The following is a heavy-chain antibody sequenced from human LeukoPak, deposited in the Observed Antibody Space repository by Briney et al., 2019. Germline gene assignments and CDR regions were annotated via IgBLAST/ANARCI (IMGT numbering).Heavy chain of an antibody. Sequence: GGSLRLSCAASGFTFDDYAMHWVRQAPGEGREWVSLISGDGGSTYYADSVKGRFTISRDNSKNSLYLQMNSLRTEDTALYYCAMITGTADYWGQGTLVTVSS. CDR1: GFTFDDYA. J-gene: IGHJ4*02. V-gene: IGHV3-43*02. CDR3: AMITGTADY. D-gene: IGHD1-20*01. CDR2: ISGDGGST.